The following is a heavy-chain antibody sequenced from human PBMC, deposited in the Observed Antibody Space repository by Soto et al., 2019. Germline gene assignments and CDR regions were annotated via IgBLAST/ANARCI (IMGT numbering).Heavy chain of an antibody. J-gene: IGHJ4*02. D-gene: IGHD1-26*01. CDR3: ARDRGSYALDY. V-gene: IGHV1-18*01. CDR1: GYTFTSYG. CDR2: ISANNGNT. Sequence: QVQLVQSGAEVKKPWASVKVSCKASGYTFTSYGLSWVRQAPGPARAWMGWISANNGNTNNAQKLQGRVTMTTDTSTSTAYVELRRMRSDDTAVYYGARDRGSYALDYWGQGTLVTVSS.